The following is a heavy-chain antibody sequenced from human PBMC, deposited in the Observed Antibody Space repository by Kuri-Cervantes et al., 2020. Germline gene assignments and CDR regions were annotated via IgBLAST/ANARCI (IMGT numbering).Heavy chain of an antibody. CDR1: GFTFSSYA. D-gene: IGHD6-19*01. V-gene: IGHV3-23*01. CDR2: ISGSGGNT. J-gene: IGHJ4*02. Sequence: GESLKISCAASGFTFSSYAMSWVRQAPGKGLEWVSVISGSGGNTYYAESVKGRFTISRDNSENTLYLQMNSLRAEDTAVYYCAKFRGTGWYTLFDYWGQGTLVTVSS. CDR3: AKFRGTGWYTLFDY.